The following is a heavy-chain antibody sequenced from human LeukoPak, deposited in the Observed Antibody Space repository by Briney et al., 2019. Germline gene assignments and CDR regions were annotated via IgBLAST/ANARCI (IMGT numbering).Heavy chain of an antibody. V-gene: IGHV1-46*01. CDR1: GYTFTSYY. Sequence: ASVKVSCKASGYTFTSYYMHWVRQAPGQGLEWMGIINPSGGSTSYAQKFQGRVTVTRDTSTSTVYMELSSLRSEDTAVYYCAREWGRYSYGQYYYGMDVWGQGTTVTVSS. J-gene: IGHJ6*02. D-gene: IGHD5-18*01. CDR3: AREWGRYSYGQYYYGMDV. CDR2: INPSGGST.